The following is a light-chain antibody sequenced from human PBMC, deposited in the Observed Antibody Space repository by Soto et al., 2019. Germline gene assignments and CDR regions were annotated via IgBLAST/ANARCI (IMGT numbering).Light chain of an antibody. CDR2: GAS. Sequence: DIVLTQSPGTLSLSPGERATLSCRASESVSSTYLAWYQQKPGQAPSLLIYGASSRPTDIPDRFSGSGSGTDFTLTISRLEPEDFAVYYCQQYGGSPQPFGHGTKLEIK. J-gene: IGKJ2*01. CDR1: ESVSSTY. V-gene: IGKV3-20*01. CDR3: QQYGGSPQP.